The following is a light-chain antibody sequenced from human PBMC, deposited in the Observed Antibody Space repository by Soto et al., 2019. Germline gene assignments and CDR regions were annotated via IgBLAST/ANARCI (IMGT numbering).Light chain of an antibody. V-gene: IGLV1-40*01. CDR2: GNN. J-gene: IGLJ1*01. CDR3: QSYASSLSANFV. Sequence: QSVLTQPPSVSGAPGQRVTISCTGSSSNIGAGYDVHWYQQLPGKAPKLLIYGNNNRPSGVPDRFSGSKSGTSASLAITGLRADDEADYYCQSYASSLSANFVFGTATKLTVL. CDR1: SSNIGAGYD.